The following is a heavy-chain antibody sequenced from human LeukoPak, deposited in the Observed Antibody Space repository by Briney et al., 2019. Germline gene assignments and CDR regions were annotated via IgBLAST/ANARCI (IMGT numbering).Heavy chain of an antibody. CDR3: ARGLRFRRWLQFSAPQKELDY. J-gene: IGHJ4*02. Sequence: NPSETLSLTCTVSGGSISSNSHYWAWIRQPPGKGLEWIGNMFYTGSTYYIPSLKSRVTFSVDTSKNQFSLKLSSVTAADTAVYYCARGLRFRRWLQFSAPQKELDYWGQGTLVTVSS. CDR2: MFYTGST. V-gene: IGHV4-39*01. D-gene: IGHD5-24*01. CDR1: GGSISSNSHY.